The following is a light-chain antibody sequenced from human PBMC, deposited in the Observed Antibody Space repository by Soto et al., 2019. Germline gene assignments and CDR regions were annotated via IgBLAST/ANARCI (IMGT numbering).Light chain of an antibody. CDR2: DAS. J-gene: IGKJ4*01. Sequence: DIQMTQSPSSLSATVRDRVTITCQASQDISNSLSWYQQKPGKAPKLLIYDASTLQTGVPSRFSGSGSGTDFTFTISSLQPEDTATYYCQQYDNFPSFGGGTKVEIK. CDR3: QQYDNFPS. V-gene: IGKV1-33*01. CDR1: QDISNS.